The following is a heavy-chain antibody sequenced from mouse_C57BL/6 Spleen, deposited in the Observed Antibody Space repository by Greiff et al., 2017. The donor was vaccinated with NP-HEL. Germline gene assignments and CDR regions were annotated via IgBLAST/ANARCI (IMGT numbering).Heavy chain of an antibody. CDR3: SGDYGSSYLPGPWFAY. CDR1: GYTFTSYW. J-gene: IGHJ3*01. CDR2: IHPNSGST. D-gene: IGHD1-1*01. V-gene: IGHV1-64*01. Sequence: QVQLQQPGAELVKPGASVKLSCKASGYTFTSYWMHWVKQRPGQGLEWIGMIHPNSGSTNYNEKFKSKATLNVDKSSSTAYMQLSSLTSEDAAVYYCSGDYGSSYLPGPWFAYWGQGTLVTVSS.